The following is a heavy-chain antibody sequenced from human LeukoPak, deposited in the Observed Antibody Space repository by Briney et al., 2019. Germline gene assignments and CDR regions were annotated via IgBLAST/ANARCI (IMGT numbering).Heavy chain of an antibody. V-gene: IGHV4-34*01. Sequence: SETLSLTCAVYGGSFRGYYWSWIRQRPGKGVEWIGEINHSRRTNYNPSLKSRVTISVDTSKNQFSLKLSSVTAADTAVYYCARTPYYYGSGSPWGYYYYYMDVWGKGTTVTVSS. CDR1: GGSFRGYY. D-gene: IGHD3-10*01. CDR3: ARTPYYYGSGSPWGYYYYYMDV. J-gene: IGHJ6*03. CDR2: INHSRRT.